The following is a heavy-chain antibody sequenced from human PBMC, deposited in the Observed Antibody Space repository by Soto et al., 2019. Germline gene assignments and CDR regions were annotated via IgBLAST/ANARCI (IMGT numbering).Heavy chain of an antibody. V-gene: IGHV1-3*01. CDR2: INAGNGET. D-gene: IGHD2-2*02. Sequence: ASVKVSCKASGYTFTTYTIQWVRQAPGQRLEWKGRINAGNGETKYSQNFQGRVTITRDTSASTAYMELNSLRSEDTAVYYCARSTTSCYSLCWFDPWGQGTLVTVSS. J-gene: IGHJ5*02. CDR1: GYTFTTYT. CDR3: ARSTTSCYSLCWFDP.